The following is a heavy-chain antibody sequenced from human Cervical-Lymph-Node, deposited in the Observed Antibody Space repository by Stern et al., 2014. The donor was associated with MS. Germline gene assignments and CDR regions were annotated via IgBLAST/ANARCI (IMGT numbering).Heavy chain of an antibody. CDR3: ARAGGDFYGADV. J-gene: IGHJ6*02. CDR2: IYHSGYT. V-gene: IGHV4-4*02. Sequence: QVQLQESGPGLVRPSGTLTLTCAVSGCSISSRHWWSLVRPPPRKGQEWIGEIYHSGYTNSNPSLKGLATISVDNAKTQFTLKLNSVTAADTAVYYCARAGGDFYGADVWGQGTTVAVSS. CDR1: GCSISSRHW. D-gene: IGHD3-16*01.